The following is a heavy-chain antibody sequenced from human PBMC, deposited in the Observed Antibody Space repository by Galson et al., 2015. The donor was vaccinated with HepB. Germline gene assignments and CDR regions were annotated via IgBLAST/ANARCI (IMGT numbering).Heavy chain of an antibody. CDR1: GYTFTSYG. CDR3: ARELHCSGGSCFPNWFDP. J-gene: IGHJ5*02. V-gene: IGHV1-18*01. Sequence: QSGAEVKKPGESLKISCNASGYTFTSYGISWVRQAPGQGLEWMGWISAYNGNTNYAQKLQGRVTMTTDTSTSTAYMELRSLRSDDTAVYYCARELHCSGGSCFPNWFDPWGQGTLVTVSS. D-gene: IGHD2-15*01. CDR2: ISAYNGNT.